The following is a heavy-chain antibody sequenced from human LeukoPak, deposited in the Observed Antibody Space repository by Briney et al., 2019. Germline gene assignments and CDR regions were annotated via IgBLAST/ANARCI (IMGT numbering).Heavy chain of an antibody. V-gene: IGHV4-39*07. CDR1: GGSISSSSYY. Sequence: SETLSLTCTVSGGSISSSSYYWGWIRQPPGKGLEWIGSIYYSGSTYYNPSLRGRVAISVDKSKDQFSLKLSSVTAADTAVYYCARGPKTSGWYRGYFDYWGQGALVTVSS. D-gene: IGHD6-19*01. CDR3: ARGPKTSGWYRGYFDY. J-gene: IGHJ4*02. CDR2: IYYSGST.